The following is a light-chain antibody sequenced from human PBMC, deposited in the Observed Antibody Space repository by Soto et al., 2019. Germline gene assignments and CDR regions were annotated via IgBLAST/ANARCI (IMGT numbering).Light chain of an antibody. CDR3: QQHGQWPIT. CDR1: QSVRSN. J-gene: IGKJ5*01. V-gene: IGKV3-15*01. CDR2: GAS. Sequence: EIVMTQSPATLSVSPGARSTLSCGASQSVRSNLAWYQQKPGQAPRLLIYGASTRATGIPARFSGSGSGTEFTLTISSLQPEDFATYYCQQHGQWPITFGQGTRLEIK.